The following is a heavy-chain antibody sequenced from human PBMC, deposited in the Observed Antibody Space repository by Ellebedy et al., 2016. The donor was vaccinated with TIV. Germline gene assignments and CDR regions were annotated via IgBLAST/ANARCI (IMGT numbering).Heavy chain of an antibody. CDR3: ARGWDYYGSGSYIATYYFDF. Sequence: MPSETLSLTCTVSGGSISSYYWSWIRQPPGKGLEWIGCVYSNGSPTYNPSLKSRVTLSMDTSKNHFSVNLSSVTATDTAVYYCARGWDYYGSGSYIATYYFDFWGQGSLVTVSS. D-gene: IGHD3-10*01. J-gene: IGHJ4*02. V-gene: IGHV4-59*01. CDR2: VYSNGSP. CDR1: GGSISSYY.